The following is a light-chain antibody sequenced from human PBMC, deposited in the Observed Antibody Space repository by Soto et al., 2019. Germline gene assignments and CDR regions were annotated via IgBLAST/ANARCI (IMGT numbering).Light chain of an antibody. CDR2: TAS. Sequence: IVLMTYPATLSVHTGERAPLSCRAGQSVSNNLAWYQQTPGPAPRLLIYTASNRATGIPDRFSGSGSGTDFTPTISRLDPDDFAVDYCQQYGSSGTVGQVTKVDIK. J-gene: IGKJ1*01. CDR3: QQYGSSGT. CDR1: QSVSNN. V-gene: IGKV3-20*01.